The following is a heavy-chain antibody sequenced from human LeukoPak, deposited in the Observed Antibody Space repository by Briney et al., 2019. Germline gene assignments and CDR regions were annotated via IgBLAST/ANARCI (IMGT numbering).Heavy chain of an antibody. V-gene: IGHV4-59*01. CDR2: IYYGGST. Sequence: SETLSLTCTVSGGSISTYYWSWVRQPPGKGLEWIGYIYYGGSTNYNPSLKSRVTISVDTSKNQFSLNLNSVTAADTAEYFCARTPGSAYYPYYYMDVWGKGTTVTVSS. CDR3: ARTPGSAYYPYYYMDV. J-gene: IGHJ6*03. CDR1: GGSISTYY. D-gene: IGHD6-19*01.